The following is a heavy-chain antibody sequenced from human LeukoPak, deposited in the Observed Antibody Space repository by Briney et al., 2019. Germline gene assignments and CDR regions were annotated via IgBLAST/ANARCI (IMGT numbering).Heavy chain of an antibody. CDR2: INHNSGGT. D-gene: IGHD5-18*01. CDR1: GYTFTGYY. J-gene: IGHJ4*02. Sequence: ASVKVSCKASGYTFTGYYMHWVRQAPGQGLEWMGWINHNSGGTNYAQKFQGRVTMTRDTSISTAYMELSRLRSDDAAVYYCARILNTAMVTDYWGQGTLVTVSS. CDR3: ARILNTAMVTDY. V-gene: IGHV1-2*02.